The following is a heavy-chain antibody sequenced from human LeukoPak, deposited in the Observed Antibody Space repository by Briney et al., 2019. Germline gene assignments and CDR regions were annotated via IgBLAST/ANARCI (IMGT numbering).Heavy chain of an antibody. Sequence: PGGSLRLSCVGSGFKFNSYWMSWVRQAPGTGLEWVANIRQDGSEKYYVDSLKGRLTISRDNAKNSLYLQMNSLRAEDTALYYCAKDHGMYYYDSSGFDYWGQGTLVTVSS. V-gene: IGHV3-7*03. D-gene: IGHD3-22*01. J-gene: IGHJ4*02. CDR2: IRQDGSEK. CDR3: AKDHGMYYYDSSGFDY. CDR1: GFKFNSYW.